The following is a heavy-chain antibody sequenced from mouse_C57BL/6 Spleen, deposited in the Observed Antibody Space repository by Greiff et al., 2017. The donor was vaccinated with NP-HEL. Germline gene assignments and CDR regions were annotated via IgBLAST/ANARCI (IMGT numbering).Heavy chain of an antibody. J-gene: IGHJ3*01. CDR3: ARDGVNWDVPFAY. CDR1: GYSITSGYY. Sequence: EVKLVESGPGLVKPSQSLSLTCSVTGYSITSGYYWNWIRQFPGNKLEWMGYISYDGSNNYNPSLKNRISITRDTSKNQFFLKLNSVTTEDTATYYCARDGVNWDVPFAYWGQGTLVTVSA. V-gene: IGHV3-6*01. D-gene: IGHD4-1*01. CDR2: ISYDGSN.